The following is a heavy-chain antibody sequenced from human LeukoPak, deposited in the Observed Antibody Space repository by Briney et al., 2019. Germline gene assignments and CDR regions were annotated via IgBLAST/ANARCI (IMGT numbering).Heavy chain of an antibody. V-gene: IGHV1-8*01. CDR2: VNPNSGNT. J-gene: IGHJ4*02. CDR1: GYTFTSYD. D-gene: IGHD5-24*01. Sequence: GASVKVSCKASGYTFTSYDINWVRQATGRGLEWVGWVNPNSGNTGYAQKFQGRVTMTRNTSISTAYMELSSLRSEDTAVYYCARVQRWLQLLVYWGQGTLVTVSS. CDR3: ARVQRWLQLLVY.